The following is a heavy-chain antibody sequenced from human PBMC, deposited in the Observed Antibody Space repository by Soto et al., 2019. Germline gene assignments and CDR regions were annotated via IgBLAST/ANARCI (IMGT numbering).Heavy chain of an antibody. Sequence: QVQLVQSGAEVKKPGSSVKVSCKASGGTLSSYALTWVRQAPGQGLEWMGAIIAVFGIEKYAPAFQGRVTISADESTRTTSMELRSLTSEDTAVYYCARAVGASPGAFYYYGLDVWGQGTTVTVSS. CDR1: GGTLSSYA. V-gene: IGHV1-69*01. CDR3: ARAVGASPGAFYYYGLDV. CDR2: IIAVFGIE. J-gene: IGHJ6*02. D-gene: IGHD1-26*01.